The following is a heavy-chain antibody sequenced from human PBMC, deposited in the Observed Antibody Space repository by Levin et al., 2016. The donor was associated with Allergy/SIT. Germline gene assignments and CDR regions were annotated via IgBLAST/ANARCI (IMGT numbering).Heavy chain of an antibody. D-gene: IGHD5-18*01. J-gene: IGHJ4*02. Sequence: SETLSLTCTVSGGSISSTSYYWGWIRQPPGKGLNWIGSMYYSGSTYYNSSLKSRVTISIDMSKNQFALNLTSVTAADTAMYYCVRLVRGIGYGSVVYWGQGTLVTVSS. CDR2: MYYSGST. CDR1: GGSISSTSYY. CDR3: VRLVRGIGYGSVVY. V-gene: IGHV4-39*01.